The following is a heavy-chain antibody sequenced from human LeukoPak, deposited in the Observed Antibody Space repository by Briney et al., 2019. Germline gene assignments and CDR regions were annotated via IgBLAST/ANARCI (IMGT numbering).Heavy chain of an antibody. Sequence: ASVKVSCKASGYTFTSYDINWVRQATGQGLEGMGWMNPNSGNTGYAQKFQGRATMTRNTSISTAYMELSSLRSEDTAVYYCARGLPRQQLVWGFDPWGQGTLVTVSS. V-gene: IGHV1-8*01. CDR2: MNPNSGNT. D-gene: IGHD6-13*01. CDR3: ARGLPRQQLVWGFDP. J-gene: IGHJ5*02. CDR1: GYTFTSYD.